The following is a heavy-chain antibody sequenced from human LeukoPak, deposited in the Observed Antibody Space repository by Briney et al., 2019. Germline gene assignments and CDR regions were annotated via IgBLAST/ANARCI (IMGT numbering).Heavy chain of an antibody. V-gene: IGHV1-24*01. Sequence: GASVKVSCKASGYTFTSYGISWVRQAPGKGLEWMGGFDPEDGETIYAQKFQGRVTMTEDTSTDTAYMELSSLRSEDTAVYYCATGSLIMGATGFDYWGQGTLVTVSS. J-gene: IGHJ4*02. CDR1: GYTFTSYG. CDR3: ATGSLIMGATGFDY. CDR2: FDPEDGET. D-gene: IGHD1-26*01.